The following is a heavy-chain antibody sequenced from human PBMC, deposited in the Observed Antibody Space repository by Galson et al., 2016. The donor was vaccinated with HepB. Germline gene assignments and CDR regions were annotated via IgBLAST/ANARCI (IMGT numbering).Heavy chain of an antibody. CDR3: ARVGRIGSTYGHFDY. Sequence: SLRLSCAASGFAFDSYWMMWVRQAPGKGLEWVANIKEDGSAKYYVASVKGRFTISRDNAKNSLYLQMNGLRVEDTAVYFCARVGRIGSTYGHFDYWGQGTLATVSS. J-gene: IGHJ4*02. CDR2: IKEDGSAK. D-gene: IGHD1-1*01. CDR1: GFAFDSYW. V-gene: IGHV3-7*03.